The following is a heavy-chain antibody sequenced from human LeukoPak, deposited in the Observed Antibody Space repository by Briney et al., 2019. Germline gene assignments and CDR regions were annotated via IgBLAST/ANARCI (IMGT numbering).Heavy chain of an antibody. D-gene: IGHD3-10*01. CDR2: FDPENGEM. CDR1: GYTLTELS. CDR3: ATDQGQFGDPSFDY. V-gene: IGHV1-24*01. J-gene: IGHJ4*02. Sequence: ASVKVSCKVSGYTLTELSIHWVRQAPGKGLEWMGGFDPENGEMIFAQNFQGRVTITEDTSTDTAYMELSSLRLEDTAVYYCATDQGQFGDPSFDYWGQGTLVTVSS.